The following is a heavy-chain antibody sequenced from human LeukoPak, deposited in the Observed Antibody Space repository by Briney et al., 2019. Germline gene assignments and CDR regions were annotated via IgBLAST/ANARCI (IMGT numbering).Heavy chain of an antibody. CDR1: GGSISNSYYY. Sequence: PSETLSLTCTVSGGSISNSYYYWGWTRQPPGEALEWIGSIYYSGTTYYKPSLKSRVTISVDTSKNQFSLKLSSVTAADTAVYYCARAPDGDTLYDYWGQGTLVTVSS. CDR3: ARAPDGDTLYDY. V-gene: IGHV4-39*07. CDR2: IYYSGTT. D-gene: IGHD5-18*01. J-gene: IGHJ4*02.